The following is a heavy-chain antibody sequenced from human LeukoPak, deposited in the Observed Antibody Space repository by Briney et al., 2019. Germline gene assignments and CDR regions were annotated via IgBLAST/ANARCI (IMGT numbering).Heavy chain of an antibody. V-gene: IGHV1-2*02. Sequence: GASVKVSCKASGYTFTGYYIHWVRQAPGQGLEGMGYINPNSGYTNYAQKFQARVTVTRDTSISTAYMELSRLRSDDTAVYYCAREEANTRIHFDYWGQGTLVTVSS. CDR2: INPNSGYT. CDR1: GYTFTGYY. CDR3: AREEANTRIHFDY. J-gene: IGHJ4*02. D-gene: IGHD3-22*01.